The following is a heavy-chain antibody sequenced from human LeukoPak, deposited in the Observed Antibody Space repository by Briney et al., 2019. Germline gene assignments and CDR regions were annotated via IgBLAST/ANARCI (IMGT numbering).Heavy chain of an antibody. CDR1: GYTLTELS. D-gene: IGHD3-10*01. J-gene: IGHJ4*02. Sequence: ASVKVSCKVSGYTLTELSMHWVRQAPGKGLEWMGGFDPEDGETIYAQKFQGRVTMTEDTSTDTAYMELSSLRSEDTAVYYCATTGALGDSGSLDYWGQGTLVTVSS. CDR2: FDPEDGET. CDR3: ATTGALGDSGSLDY. V-gene: IGHV1-24*01.